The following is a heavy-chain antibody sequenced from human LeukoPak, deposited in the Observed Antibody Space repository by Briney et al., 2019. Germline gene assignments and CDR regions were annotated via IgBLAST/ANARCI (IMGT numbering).Heavy chain of an antibody. CDR3: ARVTYYGSGSYYTLDY. Sequence: GASVKVSCKASGYTFTGYYMHWVRQXPXQGLEWMGWINPNSGGTNYAQKFQGRVTMTRDTSISTAYMELSRLRSDDTAVYYCARVTYYGSGSYYTLDYWGQGTLVTVSS. CDR2: INPNSGGT. CDR1: GYTFTGYY. V-gene: IGHV1-2*02. J-gene: IGHJ4*02. D-gene: IGHD3-10*01.